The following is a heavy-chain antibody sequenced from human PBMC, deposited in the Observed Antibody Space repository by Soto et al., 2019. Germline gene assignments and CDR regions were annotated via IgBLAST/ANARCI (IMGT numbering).Heavy chain of an antibody. Sequence: QVQLVQSGGEVKKPGSSVKVSCKASGGTSRSYTITWVRQAPGQGLEWMGRVIPTIGVSNYAQKFQGRVTITADKSTNTAYMELPSLRSEDTAIYYCARPLDYGDRLDVWGKGNTVTVSS. D-gene: IGHD4-17*01. CDR2: VIPTIGVS. V-gene: IGHV1-69*02. J-gene: IGHJ6*04. CDR3: ARPLDYGDRLDV. CDR1: GGTSRSYT.